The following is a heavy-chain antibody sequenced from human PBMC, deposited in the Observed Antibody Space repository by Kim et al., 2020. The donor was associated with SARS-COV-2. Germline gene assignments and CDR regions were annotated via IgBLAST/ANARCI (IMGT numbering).Heavy chain of an antibody. Sequence: GGSLRLSCEASGFTFNNTGMTWVRQAPGKGLEWVGSIEGINKGMPTQYAAPVKGSFTISRDDYKNMLYMNMSSLKDEDTAEYSSTADRMLTALFYYCGQG. D-gene: IGHD3-9*01. J-gene: IGHJ4*02. CDR3: TADRMLTALFYY. CDR2: IEGINKGMPT. CDR1: GFTFNNTG. V-gene: IGHV3-15*04.